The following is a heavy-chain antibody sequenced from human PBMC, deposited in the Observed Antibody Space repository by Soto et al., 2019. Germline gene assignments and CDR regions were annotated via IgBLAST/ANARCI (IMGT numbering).Heavy chain of an antibody. J-gene: IGHJ4*02. V-gene: IGHV3-23*01. CDR3: AKALYSGSYYATYFDY. CDR1: GFTFSSYA. Sequence: PGESLKISCAASGFTFSSYAMSWVRQAPGKGLEWVSAISGSGGSTYYADSVKGRFTISRDNSKNTLYLQMNSLRAEDTAVYYCAKALYSGSYYATYFDYWGQGTLVTVSS. D-gene: IGHD1-26*01. CDR2: ISGSGGST.